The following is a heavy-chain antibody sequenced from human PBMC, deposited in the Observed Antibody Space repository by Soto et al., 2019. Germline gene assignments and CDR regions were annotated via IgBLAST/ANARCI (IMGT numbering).Heavy chain of an antibody. J-gene: IGHJ3*02. CDR1: GGSISSYY. V-gene: IGHV4-59*08. D-gene: IGHD6-6*01. Sequence: SETLSLTCTVSGGSISSYYWSWIRQPPGKGLEWIGYIYHSGSTNYNPSLKSRVTISVDTSKNQFSLKLSSVTAADTAVYYCARQYASLDAFDIWGQGTMVTVSS. CDR2: IYHSGST. CDR3: ARQYASLDAFDI.